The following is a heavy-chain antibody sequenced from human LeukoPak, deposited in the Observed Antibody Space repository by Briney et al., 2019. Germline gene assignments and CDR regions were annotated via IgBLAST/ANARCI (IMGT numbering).Heavy chain of an antibody. V-gene: IGHV3-23*01. CDR2: ISGGGGYK. CDR1: GFTFSSYA. J-gene: IGHJ6*02. D-gene: IGHD3-22*01. CDR3: ARDECAMIVVVITTGMDV. Sequence: PGGSLRLSCAASGFTFSSYAMSWVRQAPGKGLEWVSAISGGGGYKYYPDSVKGRFTISRANSKNTLYLEMNSLRDEDTAGYYCARDECAMIVVVITTGMDVWGQRTTVTVSS.